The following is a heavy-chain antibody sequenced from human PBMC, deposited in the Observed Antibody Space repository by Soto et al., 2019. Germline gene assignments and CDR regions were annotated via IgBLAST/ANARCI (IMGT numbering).Heavy chain of an antibody. CDR1: GGSVGPYY. Sequence: QVQLKESGPGLVKPSETLSLPCTASGGSVGPYYWSWIRQPPGKGLEGIAYIYNIVSTSYNPSRRRRVDISVDTPKNQVSLKLSTVNAADTAVYYCARTYDDSGPNSGGYGFDIWGQGTMVTVSS. D-gene: IGHD3-22*01. CDR3: ARTYDDSGPNSGGYGFDI. J-gene: IGHJ3*02. CDR2: IYNIVST. V-gene: IGHV4-59*02.